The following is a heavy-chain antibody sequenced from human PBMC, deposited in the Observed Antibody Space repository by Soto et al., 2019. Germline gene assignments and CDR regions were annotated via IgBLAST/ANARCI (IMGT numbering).Heavy chain of an antibody. D-gene: IGHD2-2*01. CDR2: IYHSGST. Sequence: SETLSLTCAVSSGSISSSNWWSWVRQPPGKGLEWIGEIYHSGSTNYNPSLKSRVTISVDKSKNQFSLKLSSVTAADTAVYYCAREDPTKGRDCSSTSCSYYYYYYMDVWGKGTTVTVSS. J-gene: IGHJ6*03. CDR1: SGSISSSNW. CDR3: AREDPTKGRDCSSTSCSYYYYYYMDV. V-gene: IGHV4-4*02.